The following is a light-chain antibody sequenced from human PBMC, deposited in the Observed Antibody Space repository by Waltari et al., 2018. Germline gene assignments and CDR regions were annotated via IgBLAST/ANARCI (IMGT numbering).Light chain of an antibody. V-gene: IGKV1-9*01. J-gene: IGKJ3*01. CDR3: QQLNSYPLT. CDR1: QGISSS. Sequence: DIQLTQSPSFLSASVGDRVTITCRASQGISSSLAWYQQKPGKAPELLIYAASTLQSGGPSRFSGSGSGTEFTLTISSLQPEDFATYYCQQLNSYPLTFGPGTKVDVK. CDR2: AAS.